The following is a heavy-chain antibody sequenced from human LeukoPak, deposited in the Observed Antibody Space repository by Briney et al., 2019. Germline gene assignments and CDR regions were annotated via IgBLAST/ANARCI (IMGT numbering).Heavy chain of an antibody. V-gene: IGHV4-30-4*01. D-gene: IGHD2-21*02. Sequence: SQTLSLTCTVSGGSISSGDYYWSWIRQPPGKGLEWIGYIYYSGSTYYNPPLKSRVTISVDTSKNQFSLKLSSVTAADTAVYYCARERSRGDGFDPWGQGTLVTVSS. CDR3: ARERSRGDGFDP. CDR2: IYYSGST. CDR1: GGSISSGDYY. J-gene: IGHJ5*02.